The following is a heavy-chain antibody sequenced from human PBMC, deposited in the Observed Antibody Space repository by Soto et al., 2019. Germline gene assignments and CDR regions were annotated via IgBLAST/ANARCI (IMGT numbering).Heavy chain of an antibody. Sequence: ASVKVSCKTSGYTFAACYMHWIRQAPGQGLEWMGWINPTSGGTVYAQNFQDRVTMTRDTSISTAYMELRRLNSDDTAVYYCARDPDYGDYWGYFFDSWGQGTPVNVS. J-gene: IGHJ4*02. CDR3: ARDPDYGDYWGYFFDS. D-gene: IGHD4-17*01. CDR1: GYTFAACY. CDR2: INPTSGGT. V-gene: IGHV1-2*02.